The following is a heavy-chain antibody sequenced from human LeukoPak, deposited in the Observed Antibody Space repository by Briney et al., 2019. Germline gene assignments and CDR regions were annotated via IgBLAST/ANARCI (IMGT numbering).Heavy chain of an antibody. Sequence: GGSLRLSCAASGFTFSSYPMQCVRRAPGGGVLWVSRIHSDGITTNYADSVKGRFTISRDNAQHTLYLQMNSLRAEDTAVYYCGREYSHSRYFDYWGQGTLVTVSS. D-gene: IGHD6-13*01. CDR3: GREYSHSRYFDY. CDR2: IHSDGITT. CDR1: GFTFSSYP. J-gene: IGHJ4*02. V-gene: IGHV3-74*01.